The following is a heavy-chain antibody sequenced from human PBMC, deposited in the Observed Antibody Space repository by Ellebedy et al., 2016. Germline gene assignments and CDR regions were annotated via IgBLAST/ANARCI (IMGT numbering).Heavy chain of an antibody. CDR3: ARGAGMAGWLRLSRFDY. CDR2: IYYSGST. Sequence: SETLSLTCTVSGGSISSVSYYWGWIRQPPGKGLEWIGSIYYSGSTYYNPSLKSRVTISVDTSKNQFSLKLSPVIAADTAVYYCARGAGMAGWLRLSRFDYWGQGTLVTVSS. V-gene: IGHV4-39*01. CDR1: GGSISSVSYY. D-gene: IGHD5-12*01. J-gene: IGHJ4*02.